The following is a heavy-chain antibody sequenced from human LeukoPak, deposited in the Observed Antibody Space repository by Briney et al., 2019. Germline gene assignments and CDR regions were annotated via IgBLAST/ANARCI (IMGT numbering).Heavy chain of an antibody. CDR3: ARASVGTQYNFDY. J-gene: IGHJ4*02. V-gene: IGHV4-4*07. D-gene: IGHD1-1*01. Sequence: SETLSLTCTVSGGSISNYYWSWNRQPAGKGLEWIGRMYMSGSTNYNPSLRSRVTMSVDTSKNQFSLKLSSVTAADTAVYYCARASVGTQYNFDYWGQGTLVTVSS. CDR1: GGSISNYY. CDR2: MYMSGST.